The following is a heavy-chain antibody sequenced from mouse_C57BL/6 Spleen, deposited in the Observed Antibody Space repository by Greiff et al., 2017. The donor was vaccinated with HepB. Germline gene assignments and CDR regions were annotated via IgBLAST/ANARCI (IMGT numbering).Heavy chain of an antibody. CDR2: INPYNGDT. CDR3: ARYYYYGSSFLAMDY. Sequence: VQLQQSGPELVKPGDSVKISCKASGYSFTGYFMNWVMQSHGKSLEWIGRINPYNGDTFYNQKFKGKATLTVDKSSSTAHMELRSLTSEDSAVYYCARYYYYGSSFLAMDYWGQGTSVTVSS. V-gene: IGHV1-20*01. D-gene: IGHD1-1*01. CDR1: GYSFTGYF. J-gene: IGHJ4*01.